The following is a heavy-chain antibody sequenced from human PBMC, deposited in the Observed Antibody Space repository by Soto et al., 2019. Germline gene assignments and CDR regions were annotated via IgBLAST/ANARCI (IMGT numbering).Heavy chain of an antibody. CDR2: INQSGIA. CDR1: GGSISSSNW. Sequence: SETLSLTCAVSGGSISSSNWWCWVRHPPGKGLEGSGKINQSGIANYNPSLQSRVTISVYTSNSQFSRELSSVTAADTAVYYCARGLITWSQYWGGWYYFDSWGQGTQVIVSS. V-gene: IGHV4-4*02. J-gene: IGHJ4*02. D-gene: IGHD2-8*02. CDR3: ARGLITWSQYWGGWYYFDS.